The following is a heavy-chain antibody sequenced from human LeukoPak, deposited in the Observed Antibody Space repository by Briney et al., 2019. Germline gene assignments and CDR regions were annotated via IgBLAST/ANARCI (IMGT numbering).Heavy chain of an antibody. V-gene: IGHV3-23*01. Sequence: PGGSLRLSCAASGFTFSSYAMSWVRQAPGKVLEWVSAISGSGGSTYYADSVKGRFTISRDNSKNTLYLQMNSLKAEDTAVYYCAKAGDCGGDCSIFPEAFDIWGQGTMVTVSS. CDR3: AKAGDCGGDCSIFPEAFDI. CDR1: GFTFSSYA. D-gene: IGHD2-21*01. CDR2: ISGSGGST. J-gene: IGHJ3*02.